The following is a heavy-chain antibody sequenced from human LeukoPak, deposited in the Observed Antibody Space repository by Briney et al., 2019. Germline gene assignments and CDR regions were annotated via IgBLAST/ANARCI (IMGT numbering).Heavy chain of an antibody. D-gene: IGHD5-12*01. CDR3: ARGLGYSGYDPIRWYD. Sequence: SETLSLTCTVSGGSISSSSYYWGWIRQPPGKGLEWIGSIYYSGSTYYNPSLKSRVTISVDTSKNQFSLKLSSVTAADTAVYYCARGLGYSGYDPIRWYDWGQGTLVTVSS. J-gene: IGHJ4*02. V-gene: IGHV4-39*07. CDR2: IYYSGST. CDR1: GGSISSSSYY.